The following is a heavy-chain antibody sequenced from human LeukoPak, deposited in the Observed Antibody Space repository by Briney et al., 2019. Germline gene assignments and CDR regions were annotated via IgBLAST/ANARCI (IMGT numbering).Heavy chain of an antibody. CDR1: GYTFTSYA. V-gene: IGHV7-4-1*02. CDR2: INTNTGNP. D-gene: IGHD6-13*01. J-gene: IGHJ4*02. Sequence: GASVKVSCKASGYTFTSYAMNWVRQAPGQGPEWMGWINTNTGNPTYAQGFTGRFVFSLDTSVSTAYLQISSLKAEDTAVYYCARDRRWQQLVGPYFDYWGQGTLVTVSS. CDR3: ARDRRWQQLVGPYFDY.